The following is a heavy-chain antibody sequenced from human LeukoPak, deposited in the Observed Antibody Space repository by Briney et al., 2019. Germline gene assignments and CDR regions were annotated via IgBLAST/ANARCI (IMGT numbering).Heavy chain of an antibody. J-gene: IGHJ4*02. D-gene: IGHD2-8*02. CDR1: GGSISSSSYF. CDR2: MYSSGST. CDR3: ARHLTGSSFDY. Sequence: SSETLSLTCTVSGGSISSSSYFWGWIRQPPGKGLEWIGSMYSSGSTYYNPSPKSRLTISVDTSKNQFSLKLSSVTAADTAVYYCARHLTGSSFDYWGQGTLVTVSS. V-gene: IGHV4-39*01.